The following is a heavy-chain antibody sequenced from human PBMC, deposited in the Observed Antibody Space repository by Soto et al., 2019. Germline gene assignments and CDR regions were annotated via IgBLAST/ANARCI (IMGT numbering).Heavy chain of an antibody. Sequence: PSETLSLTSSVYGGSFSCYYWSWIRQPPGKGLEWIGEINHSGSTNYNPSLKSRVTISVDTSKNQFSLKLSSVTAADTAVYYCARGDYGDYVSPPFDYWGQGTLVTVSS. CDR1: GGSFSCYY. D-gene: IGHD4-17*01. V-gene: IGHV4-34*01. CDR2: INHSGST. CDR3: ARGDYGDYVSPPFDY. J-gene: IGHJ4*02.